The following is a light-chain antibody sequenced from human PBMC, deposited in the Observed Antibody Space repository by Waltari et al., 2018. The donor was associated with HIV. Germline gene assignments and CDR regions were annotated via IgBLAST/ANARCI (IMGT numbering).Light chain of an antibody. CDR1: QSVRNY. CDR3: QQRSNWPPIT. J-gene: IGKJ5*01. V-gene: IGKV3-11*01. CDR2: ETS. Sequence: EIVLTQSPATLSLSPGERASLSCRASQSVRNYLAWYQHKPGQSPRPLIYETSKRATGTAARFSGSGSGTDFSLTISSLEPEDVGVYYCQQRSNWPPITFGQGTRVEIK.